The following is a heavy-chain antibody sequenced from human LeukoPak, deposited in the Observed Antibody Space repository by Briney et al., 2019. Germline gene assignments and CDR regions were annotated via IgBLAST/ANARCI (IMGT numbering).Heavy chain of an antibody. CDR2: ISWDGGST. V-gene: IGHV3-43*01. J-gene: IGHJ4*02. CDR1: GFTFDDYT. CDR3: VRDQTVFTILDY. Sequence: GGSLRLSCAASGFTFDDYTMHWVRQAPGKGLEWVSLISWDGGSTYYADSVKGRFTISRDNSKNSLYLQMNSLRDEDTAVYYCVRDQTVFTILDYWGQGTLVTVSS. D-gene: IGHD4-17*01.